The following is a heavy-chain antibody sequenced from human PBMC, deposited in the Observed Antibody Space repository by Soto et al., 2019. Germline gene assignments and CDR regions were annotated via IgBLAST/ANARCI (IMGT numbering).Heavy chain of an antibody. CDR1: GDSIISRGYS. D-gene: IGHD2-21*02. Sequence: SETLSLTCAVSGDSIISRGYSWSWIRQPPGKGLEWIGYISHSGTTYHNPSLKSRLTISMDRSTNQFSLKLKSVSAADTAVYYCARAPHRIVVVTAIPSYFDYWGQGVLATVSS. CDR3: ARAPHRIVVVTAIPSYFDY. CDR2: ISHSGTT. V-gene: IGHV4-30-2*01. J-gene: IGHJ4*02.